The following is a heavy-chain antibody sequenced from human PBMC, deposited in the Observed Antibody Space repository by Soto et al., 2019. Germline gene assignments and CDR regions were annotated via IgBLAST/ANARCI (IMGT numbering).Heavy chain of an antibody. CDR1: GFTFSSYA. D-gene: IGHD6-19*01. V-gene: IGHV3-23*01. CDR3: AKDPRSPQWLMPGLGD. J-gene: IGHJ4*02. Sequence: GGSLRLSCAASGFTFSSYAMSWVRQAPGKGLEWVSAISGSGGSTYYADSVKGRFTISRDNSKNTLYLQMNSLRAEDTAVYYCAKDPRSPQWLMPGLGDWGQGTLVTVSS. CDR2: ISGSGGST.